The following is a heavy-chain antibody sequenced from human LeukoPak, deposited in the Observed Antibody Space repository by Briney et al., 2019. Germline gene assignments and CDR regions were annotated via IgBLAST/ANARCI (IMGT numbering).Heavy chain of an antibody. CDR1: GFTSSNAW. J-gene: IGHJ3*02. V-gene: IGHV3-15*01. D-gene: IGHD4-17*01. CDR2: IKSKTDGGTT. CDR3: TTDGAGSDYGDSNDAFDI. Sequence: GGSLRLSCAASGFTSSNAWMSWVRQAPGKGLEWVGRIKSKTDGGTTDYAAPVKGRFTISRDDSKNTLYLQMNSLKTEDTAVYYCTTDGAGSDYGDSNDAFDIWGQGTMVTVSS.